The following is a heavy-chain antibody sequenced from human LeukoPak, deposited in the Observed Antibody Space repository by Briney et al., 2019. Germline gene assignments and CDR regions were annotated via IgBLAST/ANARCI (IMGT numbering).Heavy chain of an antibody. CDR3: ARDRGALDS. CDR1: GFTFTNYW. J-gene: IGHJ4*02. V-gene: IGHV3-74*01. D-gene: IGHD1-26*01. CDR2: INSDGSVT. Sequence: GGSLRLSCAASGFTFTNYWIHWVRQAPGEGLVWVSRINSDGSVTRYADSAKGRFTISRDNAKNTVFLQMNSLKTEDTAVYYCARDRGALDSWGQGTLVTVSS.